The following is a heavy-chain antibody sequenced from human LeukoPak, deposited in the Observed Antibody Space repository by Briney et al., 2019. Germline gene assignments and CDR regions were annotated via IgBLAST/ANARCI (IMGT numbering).Heavy chain of an antibody. CDR3: ARQIGMVRGVIRRNWFDP. V-gene: IGHV4-34*01. J-gene: IGHJ5*02. Sequence: SETLSLTCAVYGGSFSGYYWSWIRQPPGKGLEWIGEINHSGSTNYNPSLKSRVTISVDTSKDQFSLKLSSVTAADTAVYYCARQIGMVRGVIRRNWFDPWGQGTLVTVSS. D-gene: IGHD3-10*01. CDR1: GGSFSGYY. CDR2: INHSGST.